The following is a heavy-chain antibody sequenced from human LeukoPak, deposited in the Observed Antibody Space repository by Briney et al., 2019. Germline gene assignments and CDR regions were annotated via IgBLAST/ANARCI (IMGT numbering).Heavy chain of an antibody. Sequence: GGSLRLSCAASGFTFSSYWMHWVRQVPGKGLVWVARINPGGSSITYADSVKGRFTISRDNAENTLYLQMDSPRAEDTGVYYCARSNQADDYWGQGTLVTVSS. CDR1: GFTFSSYW. CDR2: INPGGSSI. J-gene: IGHJ4*02. V-gene: IGHV3-74*01. D-gene: IGHD1-14*01. CDR3: ARSNQADDY.